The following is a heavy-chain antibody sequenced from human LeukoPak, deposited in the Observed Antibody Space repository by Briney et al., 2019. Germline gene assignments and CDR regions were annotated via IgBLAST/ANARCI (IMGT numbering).Heavy chain of an antibody. J-gene: IGHJ4*02. V-gene: IGHV3-23*01. CDR3: ARRTTGTTTGYDY. CDR2: ISGSGGST. CDR1: GFTFSSYA. D-gene: IGHD1-1*01. Sequence: GGSLRLSCAASGFTFSSYAMSWVRQAPGKGLEWVSAISGSGGSTYYADSVKGRFTISRDNSKNTLYLQVNSLRAEDTAVYYCARRTTGTTTGYDYWGQGTLVTVSS.